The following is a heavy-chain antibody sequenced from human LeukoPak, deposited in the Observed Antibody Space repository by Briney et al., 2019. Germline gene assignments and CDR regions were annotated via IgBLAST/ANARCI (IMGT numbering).Heavy chain of an antibody. CDR2: IYYSGST. CDR1: GGSISSYY. Sequence: SETLSLTCTVSGGSISSYYWSWIRQPPGKGLEWIGYIYYSGSTNYNPSLKSRVTISVDTSKNQFSLKLSSVTAADTAVYYCVRDAAVDNAFDIWGQGTMVTVSS. V-gene: IGHV4-59*01. J-gene: IGHJ3*02. CDR3: VRDAAVDNAFDI. D-gene: IGHD5-12*01.